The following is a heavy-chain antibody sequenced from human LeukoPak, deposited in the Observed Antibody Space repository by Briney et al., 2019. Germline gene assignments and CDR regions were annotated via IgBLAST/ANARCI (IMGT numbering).Heavy chain of an antibody. D-gene: IGHD3-22*01. V-gene: IGHV4-39*07. CDR1: GGSISSSSYY. Sequence: PSETLSLTCTVSGGSISSSSYYWGWIRQPPGKGLEWIGSIYYSGSTYYNPSLKSRVTISVDTSKNQFSLKLSSVTAADTAVYYCASDSYYYDSSGYYVYWGQGTLVTVSS. J-gene: IGHJ4*02. CDR2: IYYSGST. CDR3: ASDSYYYDSSGYYVY.